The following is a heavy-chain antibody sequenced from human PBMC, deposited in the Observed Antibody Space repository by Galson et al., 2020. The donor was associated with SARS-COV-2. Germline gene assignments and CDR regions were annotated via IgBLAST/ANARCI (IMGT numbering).Heavy chain of an antibody. CDR2: IKQDGSEK. Sequence: GGSLRLSCAASGFTFSSYWMSWVRQAPGKGLEWVANIKQDGSEKYYVDSVKGRFTISRDNAKNSLYLQMNSLRAEDTAVYYCAREGVVGAISGLDYWGQGTLVTVSS. V-gene: IGHV3-7*01. J-gene: IGHJ4*02. D-gene: IGHD1-26*01. CDR1: GFTFSSYW. CDR3: AREGVVGAISGLDY.